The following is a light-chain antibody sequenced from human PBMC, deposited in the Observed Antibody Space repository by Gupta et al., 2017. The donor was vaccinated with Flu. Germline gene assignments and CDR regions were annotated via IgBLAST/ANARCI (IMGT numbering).Light chain of an antibody. CDR2: KAS. CDR3: QQYWSYPST. V-gene: IGKV1-5*03. J-gene: IGKJ1*01. Sequence: DIQMTQSPSTLSASVGDRVTITCRASQSSDSWLAWYQQKPGKAPKLVIYKASNLESGVPSRFSGSGSGTEFTLTISSLQPDDFATYYCQQYWSYPSTFGQGTTVEIK. CDR1: QSSDSW.